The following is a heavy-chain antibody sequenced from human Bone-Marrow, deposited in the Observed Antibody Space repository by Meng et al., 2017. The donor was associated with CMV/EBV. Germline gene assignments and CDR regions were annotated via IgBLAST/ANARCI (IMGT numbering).Heavy chain of an antibody. CDR1: GGSISSSTDY. J-gene: IGHJ5*02. CDR2: VNYVGCP. V-gene: IGHV4-39*01. CDR3: ARSTGAAAYDP. D-gene: IGHD1-26*01. Sequence: SETLSLTCTVSGGSISSSTDYWAWIRQPPGKGLEWIGSVNYVGCPYTNPSLKSRVTISVDTSKNQFSLKLSSVTDAETAVYYCARSTGAAAYDPWGQGTLVTVSS.